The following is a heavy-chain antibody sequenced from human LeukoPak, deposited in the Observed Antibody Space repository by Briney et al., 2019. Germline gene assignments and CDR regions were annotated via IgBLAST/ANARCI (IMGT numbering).Heavy chain of an antibody. Sequence: PSETLSLTCTVSGVSISSSNYYWGWIRQPPGKGLEWIGTTYYSGSTNYNPSLKSRVTISVDTSKKLFSLKLSSVTAADTAVYYCARHRVAAVGTFYFDYWGQGTLVTVSS. CDR1: GVSISSSNYY. CDR2: TYYSGST. D-gene: IGHD6-13*01. CDR3: ARHRVAAVGTFYFDY. V-gene: IGHV4-39*01. J-gene: IGHJ4*02.